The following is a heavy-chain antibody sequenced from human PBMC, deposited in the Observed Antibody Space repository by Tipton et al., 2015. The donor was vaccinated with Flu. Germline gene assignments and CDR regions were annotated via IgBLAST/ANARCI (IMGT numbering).Heavy chain of an antibody. Sequence: TLSLTCTVSGYSISSGYYWGWIRQPPGKGLEWIGSIDHSGTTYYNPSLKSRVTMSVDTSKNQFSLNLSSVTAADTAMYYRASLGPGGVAAIPPDYGGQGTLVTVSS. CDR2: IDHSGTT. J-gene: IGHJ4*02. CDR1: GYSISSGYY. V-gene: IGHV4-38-2*02. D-gene: IGHD2-15*01. CDR3: ASLGPGGVAAIPPDY.